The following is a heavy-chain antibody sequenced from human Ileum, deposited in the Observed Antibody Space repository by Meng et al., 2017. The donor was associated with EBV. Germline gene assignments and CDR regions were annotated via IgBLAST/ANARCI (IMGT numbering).Heavy chain of an antibody. CDR3: ARRGGYDILTPVGWFDP. CDR1: GGSSSSSSNY. CDR2: KYHSGST. D-gene: IGHD3-9*01. Sequence: VRPSKTLSLTCAVCGGSSSSSSNYWSWIRQPPGKGLEWIGYKYHSGSTYYNPSLKSRVTMSVDTSRNQFTLKLSSVTAADAAVYYCARRGGYDILTPVGWFDPWGQGTLVTVSS. V-gene: IGHV4-30-4*01. J-gene: IGHJ5*02.